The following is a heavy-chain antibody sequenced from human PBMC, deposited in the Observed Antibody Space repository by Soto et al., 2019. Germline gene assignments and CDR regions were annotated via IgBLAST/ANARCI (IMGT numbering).Heavy chain of an antibody. CDR1: GYSFTSYW. J-gene: IGHJ6*03. Sequence: LGESLKISCKGSGYSFTSYWIGWVRQMPGKGLEWMGIIYPGDSDTRYSPSFQGQVTISADKSISTAYLQWSSLKASDTAMYYCARLAVTNESYYYYYMDVWGKGTTVTVSS. D-gene: IGHD2-21*02. CDR2: IYPGDSDT. V-gene: IGHV5-51*01. CDR3: ARLAVTNESYYYYYMDV.